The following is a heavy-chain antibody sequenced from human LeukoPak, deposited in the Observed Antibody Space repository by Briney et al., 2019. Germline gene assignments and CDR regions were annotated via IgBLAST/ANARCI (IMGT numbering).Heavy chain of an antibody. CDR2: ISYDGSNK. CDR1: GFTLSSYG. D-gene: IGHD3-10*01. J-gene: IGHJ4*02. V-gene: IGHV3-30*18. Sequence: GGSLRLSCAASGFTLSSYGMHWVREAPGQGLEWGAVISYDGSNKYYADSVKGRFTISRDNSKNTLYLQMTSLRAEDTAVYYCAKDQGLLWFGELFGHFDYWGQGTLVTVSS. CDR3: AKDQGLLWFGELFGHFDY.